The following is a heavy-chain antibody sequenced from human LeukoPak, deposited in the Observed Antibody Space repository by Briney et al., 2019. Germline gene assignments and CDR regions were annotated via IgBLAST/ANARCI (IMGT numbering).Heavy chain of an antibody. Sequence: SETLSLTCSVSGGSISTYYWSWIRQTPGKGLEWIGYVYCSGTTNYNPSLKGRVTISSDTSKNQFSLNLRSVNVADTAIYYCARHGGSLGYFDYWGQGTLVTVSS. CDR1: GGSISTYY. CDR2: VYCSGTT. D-gene: IGHD1-26*01. CDR3: ARHGGSLGYFDY. J-gene: IGHJ4*02. V-gene: IGHV4-59*08.